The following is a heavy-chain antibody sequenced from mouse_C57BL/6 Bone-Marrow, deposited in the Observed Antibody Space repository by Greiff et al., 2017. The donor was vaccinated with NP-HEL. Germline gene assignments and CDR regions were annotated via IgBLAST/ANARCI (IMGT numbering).Heavy chain of an antibody. CDR1: GYTFTSYG. CDR3: ARSYYYGSSYFDY. V-gene: IGHV1-81*01. D-gene: IGHD1-1*01. CDR2: IYPRSGNT. Sequence: VQGVESGAELARPGASVKLSCKASGYTFTSYGISWVKQRTGQGLEWIGEIYPRSGNTYYNEKFKGKATLTADKSSSTAYMELRSLTSEDSAVYFCARSYYYGSSYFDYWGQGTTLTVSS. J-gene: IGHJ2*01.